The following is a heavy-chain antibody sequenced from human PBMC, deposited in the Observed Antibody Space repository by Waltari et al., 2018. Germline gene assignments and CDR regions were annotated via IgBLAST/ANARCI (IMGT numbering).Heavy chain of an antibody. CDR1: GFTFSSYA. CDR3: AKDRERYYYDSSGYYYGPFDY. Sequence: EVQLLESGGGLVQPGGSLRLSCAASGFTFSSYAMSWVRQAPGKGLEWVSAISGSGGSTYYADSVKGRFTISRDNSKNTLYLQMNSLRAEDTAVYYCAKDRERYYYDSSGYYYGPFDYWGQGTLVTVSS. J-gene: IGHJ4*02. CDR2: ISGSGGST. D-gene: IGHD3-22*01. V-gene: IGHV3-23*01.